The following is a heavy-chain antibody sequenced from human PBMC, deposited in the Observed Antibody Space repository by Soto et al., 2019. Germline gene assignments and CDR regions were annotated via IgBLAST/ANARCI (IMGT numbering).Heavy chain of an antibody. J-gene: IGHJ3*01. V-gene: IGHV6-1*01. CDR1: GDSVSSNSAA. CDR2: TYYRSKWYN. Sequence: SQTLSLTCAISGDSVSSNSAARNWIRQSPSRGLEWLGRTYYRSKWYNDYAVSVKSRITINPDTSKHQFSLQLHSVTPEDTAVYYCARGNAWFGELLEVFDFWGQGTMVTVSS. CDR3: ARGNAWFGELLEVFDF. D-gene: IGHD3-10*01.